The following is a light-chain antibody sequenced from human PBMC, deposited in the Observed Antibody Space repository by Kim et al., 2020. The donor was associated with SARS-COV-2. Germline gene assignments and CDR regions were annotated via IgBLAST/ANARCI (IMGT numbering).Light chain of an antibody. CDR2: DAS. J-gene: IGKJ2*01. CDR1: QNIDNY. V-gene: IGKV3-11*01. CDR3: QLRRNWPPYT. Sequence: EIVLTQSPGTLSLSPGDRATLSCRASQNIDNYLVWYQQKPGQAPRLLIHDASNRATGIPARFSGSGSGTDFTLTISSLESEDFAVYFCQLRRNWPPYTFGQGTKLEI.